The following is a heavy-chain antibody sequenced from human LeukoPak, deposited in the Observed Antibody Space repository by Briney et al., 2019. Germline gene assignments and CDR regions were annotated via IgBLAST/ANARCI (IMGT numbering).Heavy chain of an antibody. CDR1: GFTVSSNY. CDR2: IYSGGST. CDR3: ARDRGGDYYFDY. J-gene: IGHJ4*02. V-gene: IGHV3-53*01. Sequence: GGSLRLSCAASGFTVSSNYMSWVRQAPGKGLEWVSVIYSGGSTYYADSVKGRFTISRDNSKNTLYLQMNSLRAEDTAVYYCARDRGGDYYFDYWGQGTLVTVSS. D-gene: IGHD2-21*02.